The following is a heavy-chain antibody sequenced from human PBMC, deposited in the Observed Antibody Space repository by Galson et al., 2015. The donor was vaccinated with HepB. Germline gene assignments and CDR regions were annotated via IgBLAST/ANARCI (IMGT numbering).Heavy chain of an antibody. D-gene: IGHD1-1*01. CDR2: IRNKPYNNAT. Sequence: SLRLSCAASGFSFSGSAMHWVRQASGKGLEWVGRIRNKPYNNATEYAAPVKGRFTISRDDSKNTAYLQMNSLKTEDTAVYYCTPIREILAWKRFDPWGQGTLVTVSS. CDR1: GFSFSGSA. CDR3: TPIREILAWKRFDP. J-gene: IGHJ5*02. V-gene: IGHV3-73*01.